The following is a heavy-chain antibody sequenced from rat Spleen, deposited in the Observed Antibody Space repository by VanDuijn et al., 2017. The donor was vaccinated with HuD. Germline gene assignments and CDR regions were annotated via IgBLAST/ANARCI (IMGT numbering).Heavy chain of an antibody. CDR2: IVFDSSGI. CDR3: ATSTYDWFVF. J-gene: IGHJ3*01. V-gene: IGHV5-29*01. D-gene: IGHD2-1*01. CDR1: GFTFSNYG. Sequence: EVQLVESGGGLVQPGRSLKLSCAASGFTFSNYGMAWVRQTPTKGLEWVATIVFDSSGIYYRNSVKGRFTLSRDNTRNTLYLQMDSLRSEDTATYYCATSTYDWFVFWGQGTLVTVSS.